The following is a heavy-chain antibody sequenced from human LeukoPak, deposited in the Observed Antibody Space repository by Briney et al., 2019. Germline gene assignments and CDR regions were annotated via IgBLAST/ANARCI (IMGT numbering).Heavy chain of an antibody. Sequence: PSETLSLTCAVYGGSFSGYYWSWIRQPPGKGLEWIGEINHSGSTNYNPSLKSRVTISVDTSKNQFSLKLSSVTAADTAVYYCARHGPLRSGYSYGPNNWFDPWGQGTLVTVSS. J-gene: IGHJ5*02. CDR3: ARHGPLRSGYSYGPNNWFDP. CDR2: INHSGST. D-gene: IGHD5-18*01. CDR1: GGSFSGYY. V-gene: IGHV4-34*01.